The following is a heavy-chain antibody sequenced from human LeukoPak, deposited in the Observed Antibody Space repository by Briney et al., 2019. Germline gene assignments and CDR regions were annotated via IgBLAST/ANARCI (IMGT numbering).Heavy chain of an antibody. D-gene: IGHD3-10*01. V-gene: IGHV3-21*01. Sequence: GGSLRLSCATSGFTFDDYTIHWVRQAPGKGLEWVSSISSSSSYIYYADSVKGRFTISRDNAKNSLYLQMNSLRAEDTAVYYCARDYHGSGSYYIDYWGQGTLVTVSS. CDR1: GFTFDDYT. CDR2: ISSSSSYI. CDR3: ARDYHGSGSYYIDY. J-gene: IGHJ4*02.